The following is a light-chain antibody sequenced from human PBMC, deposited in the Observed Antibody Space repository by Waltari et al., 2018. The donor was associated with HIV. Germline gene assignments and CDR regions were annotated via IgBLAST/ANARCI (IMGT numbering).Light chain of an antibody. J-gene: IGLJ2*01. CDR1: RSNVVSYNL. CDR2: EGS. Sequence: SALTQPASVSGSPGQSIPISCTGTRSNVVSYNLFSWYQQHPGRAPKVMIYEGSKRPSGGSNRFSGSKSGNTASLTISGLQAEDEADYYCCSYTGSNPFLLFGGGTKLTVL. CDR3: CSYTGSNPFLL. V-gene: IGLV2-23*03.